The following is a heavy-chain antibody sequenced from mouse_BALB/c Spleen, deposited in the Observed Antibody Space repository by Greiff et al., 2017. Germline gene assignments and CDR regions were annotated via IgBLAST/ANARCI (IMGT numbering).Heavy chain of an antibody. CDR3: ARDGSPSWFAY. Sequence: VMLVESGGGLVKPGGSLKLSCAASGFTFSSYAMSWVRQSPEKRLEWVAEISSGGSYTYYPDTVTGRFTISRDNAKNTLYLEMSSLRSEDTAMYYCARDGSPSWFAYWGQGTLVTVSA. CDR1: GFTFSSYA. D-gene: IGHD1-1*01. J-gene: IGHJ3*01. V-gene: IGHV5-9-4*01. CDR2: ISSGGSYT.